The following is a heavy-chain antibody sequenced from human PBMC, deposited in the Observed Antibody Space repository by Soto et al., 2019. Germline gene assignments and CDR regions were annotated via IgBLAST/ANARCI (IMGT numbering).Heavy chain of an antibody. V-gene: IGHV1-69*01. CDR1: GGTFSSYS. Sequence: QVQLVQSGAEVKKPGSSVKVSCKASGGTFSSYSINWVRQAPGQGLEWMGEIIPIFGTANYAQKFQGRVTITADESTSTAYMELXXXRSEDTAVYYCARDGGRHSGGIDYXXXXXXVXVSS. J-gene: IGHJ4*01. CDR2: IIPIFGTA. D-gene: IGHD1-26*01. CDR3: ARDGGRHSGGIDY.